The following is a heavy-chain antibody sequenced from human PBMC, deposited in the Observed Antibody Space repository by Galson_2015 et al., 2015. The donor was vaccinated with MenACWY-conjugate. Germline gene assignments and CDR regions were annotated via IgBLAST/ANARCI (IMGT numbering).Heavy chain of an antibody. Sequence: LRLSCAASGFTFSTYWLTWIRQAPGKGLEWVANIKQDGSERYYVDSVKGRFTISRDNAKNSLYLQMNSLRDEDMAVYYCVRCNVVGGDYAFDPWGQGTLVTVSS. CDR2: IKQDGSER. V-gene: IGHV3-7*03. CDR3: VRCNVVGGDYAFDP. D-gene: IGHD4-17*01. CDR1: GFTFSTYW. J-gene: IGHJ5*02.